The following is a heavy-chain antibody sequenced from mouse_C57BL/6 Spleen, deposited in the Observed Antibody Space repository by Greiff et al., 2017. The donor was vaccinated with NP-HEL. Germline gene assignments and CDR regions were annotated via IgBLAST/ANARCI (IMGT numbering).Heavy chain of an antibody. J-gene: IGHJ3*01. CDR1: GFTFSSYT. V-gene: IGHV5-9*01. D-gene: IGHD2-1*01. CDR2: ISGGGGNT. CDR3: ARPEGNAFAY. Sequence: EVKLQESGGGLVKPGGSLKLSCAASGFTFSSYTMSWVRQTPEKRLEWVATISGGGGNTYYPDSVKGRFTISRDNAKNTLYLQMSSLRSEDTALYYCARPEGNAFAYWGQGTLVTVSA.